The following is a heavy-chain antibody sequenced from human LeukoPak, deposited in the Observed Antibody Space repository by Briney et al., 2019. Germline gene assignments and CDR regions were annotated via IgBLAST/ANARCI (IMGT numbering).Heavy chain of an antibody. Sequence: SETLSLTCTVSGGSISNYYWGWIRQPPGEGLEWIGSIYYSGSTYYNSSLQSRVTISVHMSNNQFSLKLNSVTAADTAVYFCARRAYSAAYWKHFDYWGQGTLVTVSS. CDR1: GGSISNYY. CDR2: IYYSGST. V-gene: IGHV4-39*01. J-gene: IGHJ4*02. CDR3: ARRAYSAAYWKHFDY. D-gene: IGHD1-1*01.